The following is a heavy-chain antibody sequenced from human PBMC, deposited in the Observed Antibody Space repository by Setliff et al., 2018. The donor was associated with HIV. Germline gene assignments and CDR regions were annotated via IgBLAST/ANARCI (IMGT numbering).Heavy chain of an antibody. J-gene: IGHJ4*02. CDR1: GFTFSDYY. CDR2: ISGRSSDP. V-gene: IGHV3-11*06. D-gene: IGHD2-15*01. Sequence: GGSLRLSCAASGFTFSDYYVGWIRQAPGKGLEWVSYISGRSSDPNYADSVEGRFTISRDNARNSLFLQMNSLRAEDTAVYYCATYRGYNSGDRWSFFDYWGQGSLVTVSS. CDR3: ATYRGYNSGDRWSFFDY.